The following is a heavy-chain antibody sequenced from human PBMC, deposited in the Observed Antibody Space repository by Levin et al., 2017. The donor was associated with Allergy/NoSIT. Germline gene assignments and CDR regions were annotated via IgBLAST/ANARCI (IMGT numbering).Heavy chain of an antibody. CDR1: EFAFSDAW. V-gene: IGHV3-15*01. CDR2: LRSNPDGGAA. J-gene: IGHJ4*02. Sequence: GGSLRLSCAASEFAFSDAWMNWVRQTPGKGLEWVGRLRSNPDGGAADYAAPVKGRFTISRDDSKSTLYLQMSSLKTEDTGVYYCTSDNSGPRFWGPGTLVIVSS. D-gene: IGHD6-19*01. CDR3: TSDNSGPRF.